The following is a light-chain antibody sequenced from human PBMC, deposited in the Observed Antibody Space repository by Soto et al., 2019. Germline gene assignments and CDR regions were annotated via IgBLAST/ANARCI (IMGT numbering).Light chain of an antibody. CDR2: GAS. CDR3: QQYNNWRT. V-gene: IGKV3-15*01. Sequence: EVVMTQSPATLSVSPGERVTLSCRASQSVSNNLVWYQQKPGQAPRVLIYGASTSATGIPLRFSGSGSGTEFTLTISSLQAEDFAVYYCQQYNNWRTFGEGTKVEI. J-gene: IGKJ1*01. CDR1: QSVSNN.